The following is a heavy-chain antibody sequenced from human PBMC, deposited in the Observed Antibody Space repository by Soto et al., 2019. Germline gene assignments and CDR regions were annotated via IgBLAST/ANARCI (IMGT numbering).Heavy chain of an antibody. CDR2: INPNSGGT. D-gene: IGHD3-10*01. J-gene: IGHJ4*02. V-gene: IGHV1-2*04. Sequence: AASVKVSCKASGYTFTGYYMHWVRQAPGQGLEWMGWINPNSGGTNYAQKFQGWVTMTRDTSISTAYMELSRLRSDDTAVYYCARDRSGSGSYYLNFDYWGQGTLVTVSS. CDR1: GYTFTGYY. CDR3: ARDRSGSGSYYLNFDY.